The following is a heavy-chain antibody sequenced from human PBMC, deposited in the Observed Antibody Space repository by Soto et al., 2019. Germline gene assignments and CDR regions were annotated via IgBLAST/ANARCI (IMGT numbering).Heavy chain of an antibody. CDR1: GGSISSSSYY. D-gene: IGHD6-19*01. Sequence: SETLSLTCTVSGGSISSSSYYWGWIRQPPGKGLEWIGSIYYSGSTYYNPSLKSRVTISVDTSKNQFSLKLSSVTAADTAVYYCAAHGSSGWYGWVYYYYGMDVWGQGTTVTVS. J-gene: IGHJ6*02. CDR2: IYYSGST. CDR3: AAHGSSGWYGWVYYYYGMDV. V-gene: IGHV4-39*01.